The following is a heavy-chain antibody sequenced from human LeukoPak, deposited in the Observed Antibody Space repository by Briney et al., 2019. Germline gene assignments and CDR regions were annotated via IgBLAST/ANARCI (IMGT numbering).Heavy chain of an antibody. D-gene: IGHD3-9*01. Sequence: ASVKVSCKASGYTFTGYYMHWVRQAPGQGLEWMGRINPNSGGTNYAQKFQGRVTMTRDTSISTAYMELSRLRSDDTAVYYCARDPLYYDILTGYSLDVWGQGTTVTVSS. J-gene: IGHJ6*02. CDR2: INPNSGGT. CDR3: ARDPLYYDILTGYSLDV. CDR1: GYTFTGYY. V-gene: IGHV1-2*06.